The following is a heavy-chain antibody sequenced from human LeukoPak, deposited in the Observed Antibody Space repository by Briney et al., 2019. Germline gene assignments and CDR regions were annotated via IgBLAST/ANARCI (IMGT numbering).Heavy chain of an antibody. Sequence: RQATGQGLEWMGWMNPNSGNTGYAQKFQGRVTMTRNTSISTAYMELSSLRSEDTAVYYCARVLGGGSGIDYWGQGTLVTVSS. CDR2: MNPNSGNT. D-gene: IGHD2-15*01. V-gene: IGHV1-8*01. J-gene: IGHJ4*02. CDR3: ARVLGGGSGIDY.